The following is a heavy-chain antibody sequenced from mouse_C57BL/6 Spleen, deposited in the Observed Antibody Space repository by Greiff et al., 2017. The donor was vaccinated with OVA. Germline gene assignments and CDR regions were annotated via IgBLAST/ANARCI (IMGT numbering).Heavy chain of an antibody. Sequence: EVQLQQSGTVLARPGASVKMSCKTSGYTFTSYWMHWVKQRPGQGLEWIGAIYPGNSDTSYNQKFKGKAKLTAVTSASTAYLELRSLTNEDSAVYYCAPITTVVRGYYFDYWGQGTTLTVSS. J-gene: IGHJ2*01. CDR1: GYTFTSYW. CDR3: APITTVVRGYYFDY. CDR2: IYPGNSDT. V-gene: IGHV1-5*01. D-gene: IGHD1-1*01.